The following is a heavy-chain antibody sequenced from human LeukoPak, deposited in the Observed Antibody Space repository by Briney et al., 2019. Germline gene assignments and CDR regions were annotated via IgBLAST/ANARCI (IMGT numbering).Heavy chain of an antibody. CDR2: IGTLDDT. CDR1: GITFSNYD. V-gene: IGHV3-13*01. CDR3: VRGGGQLLPDDAFDV. D-gene: IGHD6-13*01. J-gene: IGHJ3*01. Sequence: GGSLRLSCVASGITFSNYDMHWVRHSTGKGLEWVSSIGTLDDTYYSGSVKGRFAISRENAENSLYLQMNSLRTEDTAIYYCVRGGGQLLPDDAFDVWGQGTMVTVSS.